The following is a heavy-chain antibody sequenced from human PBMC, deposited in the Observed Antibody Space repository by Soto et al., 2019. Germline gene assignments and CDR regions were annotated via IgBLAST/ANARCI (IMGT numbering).Heavy chain of an antibody. CDR3: ASGYYTQYYYYGMDV. CDR1: GFTFSSYW. CDR2: INSDGSST. D-gene: IGHD3-3*01. J-gene: IGHJ6*02. V-gene: IGHV3-74*01. Sequence: EVQLVESGGGLVQPGGSLRLSCAASGFTFSSYWMHWVRQAPGKGLVWVSRINSDGSSTSYPDSVKGRFTISRDNAKNTLYLQMNSLRAEDTAVYYCASGYYTQYYYYGMDVWGQGTTVTVSS.